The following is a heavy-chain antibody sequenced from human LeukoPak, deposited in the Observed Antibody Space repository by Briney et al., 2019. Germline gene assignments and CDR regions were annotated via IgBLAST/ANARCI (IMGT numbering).Heavy chain of an antibody. Sequence: ASVKVSCKASGYTFTSYGISWVRQAPGQGLEWMGWISAYNGNTNYAQKLQGRVTMTTDTSTSTAYMELRSLRSDDTAVYYCATLGYCSGGSCSKWHFDYWGQGTLVTASS. CDR2: ISAYNGNT. V-gene: IGHV1-18*01. CDR3: ATLGYCSGGSCSKWHFDY. CDR1: GYTFTSYG. D-gene: IGHD2-15*01. J-gene: IGHJ4*02.